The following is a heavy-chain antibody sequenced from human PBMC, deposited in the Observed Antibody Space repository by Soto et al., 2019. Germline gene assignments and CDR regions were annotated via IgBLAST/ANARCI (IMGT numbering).Heavy chain of an antibody. CDR3: AKMGDSSGYDFFDY. CDR1: GFTFSSHG. D-gene: IGHD3-22*01. V-gene: IGHV3-23*04. Sequence: EVQLVESGGGLVKPGGSLRLSCAVSGFTFSSHGKSWVRQAPGKGLEWVSSISGSGDRTYYADSVKGRFTISRDNNKNTVYLQMNSLRVEDTAVYYCAKMGDSSGYDFFDYWGQGTLVTVSS. CDR2: ISGSGDRT. J-gene: IGHJ4*02.